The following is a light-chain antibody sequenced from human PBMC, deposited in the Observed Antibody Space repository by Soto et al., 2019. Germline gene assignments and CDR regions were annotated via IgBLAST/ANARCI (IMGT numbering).Light chain of an antibody. CDR2: AAS. V-gene: IGKV1-9*01. CDR3: QQPNSYPLT. CDR1: QGISSY. J-gene: IGKJ4*01. Sequence: DIQLTQSPSFLSASVGDRATITCRASQGISSYLAWYQQKPGKAPKLLIYAASTLQSGVPSRFSGSGSGTEFTLTISSLQPEDFATYYCQQPNSYPLTFGGGTKV.